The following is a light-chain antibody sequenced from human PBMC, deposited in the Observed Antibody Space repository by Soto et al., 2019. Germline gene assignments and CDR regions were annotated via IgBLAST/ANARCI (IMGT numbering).Light chain of an antibody. CDR3: NSYAASGNLWV. CDR1: SSDVGGYNY. CDR2: ELT. J-gene: IGLJ3*02. V-gene: IGLV2-8*01. Sequence: QSALTQPPSASGSPGQSVTISCTGTSSDVGGYNYVSWYQQHPGKAPKLMIYELTQRPSGVPNRFSGSKSGNTASLTVSGLQAEDEADYYCNSYAASGNLWVFGGGTKLTVL.